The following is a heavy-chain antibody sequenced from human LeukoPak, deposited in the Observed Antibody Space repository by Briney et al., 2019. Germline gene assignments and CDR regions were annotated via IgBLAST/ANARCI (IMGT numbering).Heavy chain of an antibody. Sequence: ASVKVSCKASGYTFTSYGISWVRQAPGQGLEWMGWISAYNGNTNYAQKFQGRVTMTTDTSTSTAYMELRSLRSADTAVYYCARAEREWYEILTGYLIPEHSYNYYMDVWGKGTTVTVSS. CDR3: ARAEREWYEILTGYLIPEHSYNYYMDV. CDR2: ISAYNGNT. CDR1: GYTFTSYG. D-gene: IGHD3-9*01. V-gene: IGHV1-18*01. J-gene: IGHJ6*03.